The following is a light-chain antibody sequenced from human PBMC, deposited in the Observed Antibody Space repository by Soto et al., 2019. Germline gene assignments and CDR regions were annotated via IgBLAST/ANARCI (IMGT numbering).Light chain of an antibody. CDR3: QQYSTTRGT. CDR1: ESLRGSH. Sequence: ERVVTQSRGTLSLSPGERSTLSFRASESLRGSHLAWYQQKPGQAPRLLMYGASSRATGIPDRFSGSGSGTDFTLTISRLEPEDFAVYYCQQYSTTRGTFDQGTKVDIK. J-gene: IGKJ1*01. CDR2: GAS. V-gene: IGKV3-20*01.